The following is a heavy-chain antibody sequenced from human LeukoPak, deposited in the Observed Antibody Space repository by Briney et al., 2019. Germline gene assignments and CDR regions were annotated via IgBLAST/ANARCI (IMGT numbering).Heavy chain of an antibody. CDR1: GGSISSGSYY. V-gene: IGHV4-61*02. J-gene: IGHJ4*02. CDR2: IYTSGST. D-gene: IGHD3-3*01. CDR3: AREGYDFWSGALVY. Sequence: SETLSLTCTVSGGSISSGSYYWSWIRQPAGKGLEWIGRIYTSGSTNYNPSLKSRVTISVGTSKNQFSLKLSSVTAADTAVYYCAREGYDFWSGALVYWGQGTLVTASS.